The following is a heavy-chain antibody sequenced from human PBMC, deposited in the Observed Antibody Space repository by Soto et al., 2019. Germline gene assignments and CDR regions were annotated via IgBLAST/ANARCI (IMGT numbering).Heavy chain of an antibody. CDR3: ARGNSSDYCSGGSCYGSAHYYYYGMDV. CDR2: IIPIFGTA. V-gene: IGHV1-69*13. D-gene: IGHD2-15*01. Sequence: SVKVSCKASGGTFSSYAISWVRQAPGQGLEWMGGIIPIFGTANYAQKFQGRVTITADESTSTAYMELSSLRSEDTAVYYCARGNSSDYCSGGSCYGSAHYYYYGMDVWGQGTTVTVSS. J-gene: IGHJ6*02. CDR1: GGTFSSYA.